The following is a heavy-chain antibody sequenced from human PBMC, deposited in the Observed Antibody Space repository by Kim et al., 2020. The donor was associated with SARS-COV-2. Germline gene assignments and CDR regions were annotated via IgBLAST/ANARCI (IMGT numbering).Heavy chain of an antibody. J-gene: IGHJ6*02. CDR3: ARDIRAAYSGYETAYGMDV. V-gene: IGHV3-30*07. Sequence: GRFTISRDNSKNTLYLQMNSLRAEDTAVYYCARDIRAAYSGYETAYGMDVWGQGTTVTVSS. D-gene: IGHD5-12*01.